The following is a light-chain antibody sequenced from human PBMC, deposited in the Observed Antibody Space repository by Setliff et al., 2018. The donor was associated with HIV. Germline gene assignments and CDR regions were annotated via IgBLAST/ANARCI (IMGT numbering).Light chain of an antibody. V-gene: IGLV2-14*03. Sequence: QSVLTQPASVSGSPGQSITISCSGTSSDIGGYYYVSWYQQYPGRAPKLILYEVSNRPSGISNRFSGSKSGNTASLTISGLQAEDDADYYCCSYTSGSTRVFGGGTKGTV. CDR2: EVS. CDR1: SSDIGGYYY. J-gene: IGLJ2*01. CDR3: CSYTSGSTRV.